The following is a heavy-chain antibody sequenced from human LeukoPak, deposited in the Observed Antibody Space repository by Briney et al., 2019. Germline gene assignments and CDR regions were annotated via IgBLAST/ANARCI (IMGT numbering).Heavy chain of an antibody. CDR1: GGSFSGYY. J-gene: IGHJ4*02. D-gene: IGHD6-19*01. CDR3: ARAPRGGSGWYLPYYFDY. V-gene: IGHV4-34*01. CDR2: INHSGST. Sequence: SETLSLTCAVYGGSFSGYYWSWIRQPPGKGLEWIGEINHSGSTNYNPSLKSRVTISVDTSKNQFSLKLSSVTAADTAVYYCARAPRGGSGWYLPYYFDYWGQGTLVTVSS.